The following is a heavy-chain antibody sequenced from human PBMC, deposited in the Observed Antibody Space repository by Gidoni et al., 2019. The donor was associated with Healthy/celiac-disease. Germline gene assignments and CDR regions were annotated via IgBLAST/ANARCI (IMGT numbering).Heavy chain of an antibody. Sequence: QVTLKEPGPVLVKPTETLTLTCTVSGFSLSNARMGVSWIRQPPGKALEWLAHIFSNDEKSYSTSLKSRLTISKDTSKSQVVLTMTNMDPVDTATYYCVRGPYDSSGYYGDHWYFDLWGRGTLVTVSS. CDR1: GFSLSNARMG. CDR2: IFSNDEK. D-gene: IGHD3-22*01. V-gene: IGHV2-26*01. J-gene: IGHJ2*01. CDR3: VRGPYDSSGYYGDHWYFDL.